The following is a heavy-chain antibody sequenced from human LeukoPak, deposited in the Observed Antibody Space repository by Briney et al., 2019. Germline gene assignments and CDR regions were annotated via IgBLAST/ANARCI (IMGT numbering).Heavy chain of an antibody. J-gene: IGHJ4*02. CDR3: AARDTYYYDSGEY. CDR2: IVVGSGNT. V-gene: IGHV1-58*02. D-gene: IGHD3-22*01. Sequence: ASVKVSCKASGFTFTSSAMQWVRQARGQRLEWIGWIVVGSGNTNYAQKFQERVTITRDMSTTTAYMEVSSLRSEDTGVYYCAARDTYYYDSGEYWGQGPLVTVSS. CDR1: GFTFTSSA.